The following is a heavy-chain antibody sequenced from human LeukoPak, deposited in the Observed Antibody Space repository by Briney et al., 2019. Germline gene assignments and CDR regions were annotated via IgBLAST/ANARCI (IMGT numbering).Heavy chain of an antibody. D-gene: IGHD1-7*01. CDR1: GGTFSSYA. Sequence: SVKVSCKASGGTFSSYAISWVRQAPGQGLEWMGGIIPIFGTANYAQKFQGRVTITAGESPSTAYMELSSLRSEGTGVELWARGGGELEDWPIDYWGQGTLVTVSS. V-gene: IGHV1-69*13. CDR2: IIPIFGTA. J-gene: IGHJ4*02. CDR3: ARGGGELEDWPIDY.